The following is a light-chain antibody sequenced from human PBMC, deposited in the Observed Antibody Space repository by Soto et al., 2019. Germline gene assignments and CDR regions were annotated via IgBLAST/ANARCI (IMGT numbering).Light chain of an antibody. CDR3: QQYNGYWT. Sequence: DIQMTQSPSTLSASVGDRVTITCRASQSISDLLAWYQQKPGKAPKLLIYKASSLKSGVPSRFSGSRSGTEYTLTISSLQPDDFESYYCQQYNGYWTFGQGTKVEIK. V-gene: IGKV1-5*03. CDR1: QSISDL. CDR2: KAS. J-gene: IGKJ1*01.